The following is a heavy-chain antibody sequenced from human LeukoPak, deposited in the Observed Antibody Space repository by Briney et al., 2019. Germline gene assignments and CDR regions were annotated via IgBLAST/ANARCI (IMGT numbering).Heavy chain of an antibody. J-gene: IGHJ4*02. CDR3: ARDSVY. Sequence: SETLSLTCAVYGGSLSGYYWSWIRQPPGKGLEWIGEINHSGSTNYNPSLKSRVTISVDTSKNQLSLKLGSVTAADTAVYYCARDSVYWGQGTLVTVSS. CDR1: GGSLSGYY. CDR2: INHSGST. D-gene: IGHD5/OR15-5a*01. V-gene: IGHV4-34*01.